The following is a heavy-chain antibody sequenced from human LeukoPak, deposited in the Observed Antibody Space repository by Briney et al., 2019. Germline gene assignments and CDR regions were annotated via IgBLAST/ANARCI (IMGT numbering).Heavy chain of an antibody. CDR2: ISYSGST. D-gene: IGHD4-11*01. CDR3: AREGATDYYFGY. Sequence: SETLSLTCTVSGGSISSYYWNWIRQPPGKGLEWIGYISYSGSTKYNPSHTSRVTISVDTSKIQFSLRVTSLTAADTAVYYCAREGATDYYFGYWGQGTLVTVSS. V-gene: IGHV4-59*01. CDR1: GGSISSYY. J-gene: IGHJ4*02.